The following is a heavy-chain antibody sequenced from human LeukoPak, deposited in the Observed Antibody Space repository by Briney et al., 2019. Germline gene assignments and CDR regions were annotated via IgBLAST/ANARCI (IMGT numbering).Heavy chain of an antibody. CDR2: IYYSGST. V-gene: IGHV4-31*03. J-gene: IGHJ4*02. CDR1: GGSISSGGYH. D-gene: IGHD3-10*01. Sequence: SETLSLTCTVSGGSISSGGYHWSWIRQHPGKGLEWIGYIYYSGSTYYNPSLKSRVTISVDTSKNQFSLKLSSVTAADTAVYYCARDRGGFDYWGQGTLVTVSS. CDR3: ARDRGGFDY.